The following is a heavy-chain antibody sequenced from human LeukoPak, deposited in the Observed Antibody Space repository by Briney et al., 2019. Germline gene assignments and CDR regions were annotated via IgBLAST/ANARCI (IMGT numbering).Heavy chain of an antibody. J-gene: IGHJ4*02. V-gene: IGHV4-59*01. D-gene: IGHD6-6*01. CDR2: IYYGGST. CDR1: GASISSYF. CDR3: ARGQQLVGHRFDY. Sequence: SETLSLTCTVSGASISSYFWSWIRQPPGKGLEWIGYIYYGGSTNYNPSLKSRVTVSADSSKNQFSLKLSSVTAADTAVYYCARGQQLVGHRFDYWGQGTLVTVSS.